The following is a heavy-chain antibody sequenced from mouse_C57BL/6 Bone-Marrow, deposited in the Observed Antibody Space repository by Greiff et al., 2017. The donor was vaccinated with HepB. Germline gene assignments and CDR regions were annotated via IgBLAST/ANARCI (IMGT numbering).Heavy chain of an antibody. CDR3: ANYYGSSHWYFDV. Sequence: QVQLQQPGAELVKPGASVKVSCKASGYTFTSYWMHWVKQRPGQGLEWIGRIHPSDSDTNYNQKFKGKATLTVDKSSSTAYMQLSSLTSEDSAVYYCANYYGSSHWYFDVWGTWTTVTVSS. J-gene: IGHJ1*03. CDR1: GYTFTSYW. V-gene: IGHV1-74*01. CDR2: IHPSDSDT. D-gene: IGHD1-1*01.